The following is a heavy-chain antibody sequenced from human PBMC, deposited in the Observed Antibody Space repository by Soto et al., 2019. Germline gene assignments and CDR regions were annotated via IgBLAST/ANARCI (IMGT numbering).Heavy chain of an antibody. CDR2: IMPIFGTA. J-gene: IGHJ4*02. D-gene: IGHD1-26*01. CDR1: GGTFSRYS. Sequence: QVQLVQSGAEVKKRGSSVKVSCKASGGTFSRYSINWVRPARGHGLEWMGEIMPIFGTANYAQKFQGRVTITADQSTSTAYMELSCLRPEDTAVYYCARDGGRHSGGIDYWGQGTLVTVSS. V-gene: IGHV1-69*01. CDR3: ARDGGRHSGGIDY.